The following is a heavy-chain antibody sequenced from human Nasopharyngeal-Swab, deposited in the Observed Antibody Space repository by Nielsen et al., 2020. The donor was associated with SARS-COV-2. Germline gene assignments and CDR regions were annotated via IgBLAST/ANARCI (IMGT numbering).Heavy chain of an antibody. Sequence: WIRQPPGKGLEWIGYIYYSGSTNYNPSLKSRVTISVDTSKNQFSLKLSSVTAADTAVYYCARGVDCSGGSCYGEGYYYGMDVWGQGTTVTVS. J-gene: IGHJ6*02. D-gene: IGHD2-15*01. CDR3: ARGVDCSGGSCYGEGYYYGMDV. CDR2: IYYSGST. V-gene: IGHV4-59*01.